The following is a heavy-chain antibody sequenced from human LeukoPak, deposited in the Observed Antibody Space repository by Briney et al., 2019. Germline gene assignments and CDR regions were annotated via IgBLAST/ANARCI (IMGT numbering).Heavy chain of an antibody. CDR3: ARVWRKYSSSWYRLLR. CDR2: IYYSGST. Sequence: SETLSLTCTVSGGSISSSSYYWGWIRQPPGKGLEWIGSIYYSGSTYYNPSLKSRVTISVDTSKNQFSLKLSSVTAADTAVYYCARVWRKYSSSWYRLLRWGQGTLVTVSS. V-gene: IGHV4-39*07. CDR1: GGSISSSSYY. J-gene: IGHJ4*02. D-gene: IGHD6-13*01.